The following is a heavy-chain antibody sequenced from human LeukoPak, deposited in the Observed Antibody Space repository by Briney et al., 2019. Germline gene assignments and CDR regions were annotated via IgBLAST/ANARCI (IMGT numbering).Heavy chain of an antibody. CDR2: ISAIFGTG. D-gene: IGHD3-22*01. J-gene: IGHJ4*02. CDR1: GGTFSSYA. CDR3: ARKGLAYYDSSGYYYGGEFDY. V-gene: IGHV1-69*05. Sequence: SVKVSCKASGGTFSSYAISWVRQAPGQGLEWMGGISAIFGTGDYAQKFQGRVTITTDESTRRAYMDLSSLRSEDPAVYYCARKGLAYYDSSGYYYGGEFDYWGQGTLVTVSS.